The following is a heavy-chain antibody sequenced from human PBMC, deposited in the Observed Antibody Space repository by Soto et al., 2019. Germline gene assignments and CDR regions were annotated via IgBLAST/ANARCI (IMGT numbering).Heavy chain of an antibody. CDR2: IKSKTDGGTT. J-gene: IGHJ6*02. V-gene: IGHV3-15*07. CDR3: FSGPGYYYYGMDV. CDR1: GFTFSNAW. Sequence: PGGSLRLSCAASGFTFSNAWMNWVRQAPGKGLEWVGRIKSKTDGGTTDYAAPGKGRFTISRDDSKNTLYLQMNSLKTEDTAVYYCFSGPGYYYYGMDVCGQGTSVTVSS.